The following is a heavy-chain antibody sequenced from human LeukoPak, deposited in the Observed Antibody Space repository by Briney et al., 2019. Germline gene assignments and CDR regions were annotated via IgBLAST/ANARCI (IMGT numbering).Heavy chain of an antibody. CDR1: GGSFSGYY. CDR3: ARGLSSSSSHGDWFDP. Sequence: SETLSLTCTVYGGSFSGYYWSWIRQPPGKGLEWIGEINHSGSTNYNPSLKSRVTISVDTSKNQFSLKLSSVTAADTAVYYCARGLSSSSSHGDWFDPWGQGTLVTVSS. J-gene: IGHJ5*02. D-gene: IGHD2-2*01. V-gene: IGHV4-34*01. CDR2: INHSGST.